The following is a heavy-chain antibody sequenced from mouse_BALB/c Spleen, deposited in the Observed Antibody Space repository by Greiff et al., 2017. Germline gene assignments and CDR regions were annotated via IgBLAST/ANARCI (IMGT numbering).Heavy chain of an antibody. CDR3: TRYDYAMDY. J-gene: IGHJ4*01. D-gene: IGHD2-14*01. Sequence: VQLQQSGAELVKPGASVKLSCKASGYTLTSSYMYWVKQRPGQGLEWIGEINPSNGGTNFNEKFKSKATLTVDKSSSTAYMQLSSLTSEDSAVYYCTRYDYAMDYWGQGTSVTVSS. CDR2: INPSNGGT. V-gene: IGHV1S81*02. CDR1: GYTLTSSY.